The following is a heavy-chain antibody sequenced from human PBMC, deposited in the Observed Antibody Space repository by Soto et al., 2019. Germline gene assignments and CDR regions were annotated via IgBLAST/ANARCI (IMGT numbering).Heavy chain of an antibody. CDR2: IDYSGNT. V-gene: IGHV4-30-4*01. CDR3: SPFGVGSMNWFGP. CDR1: GVSITSGDYY. Sequence: VQLQESGPGLAETLSLTCTVSGVSITSGDYYWNWIRQPPGKGLEWIGNIDYSGNTYYNPSLKNRLTITLGTSKNQFSLKLTSVTGGDTAVYLCSPFGVGSMNWFGPRGQGNLVNVFS. D-gene: IGHD3-3*01. J-gene: IGHJ5*02.